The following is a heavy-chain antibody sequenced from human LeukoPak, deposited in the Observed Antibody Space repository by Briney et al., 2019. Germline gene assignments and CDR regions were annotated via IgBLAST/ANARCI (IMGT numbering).Heavy chain of an antibody. CDR1: GGSLTNYC. CDR3: AREAVPNYMTV. D-gene: IGHD2-2*01. CDR2: KYYSGAT. Sequence: PSETLSLTCTVSGGSLTNYCWSWIRQPPGQGLEWIGFKYYSGATNYNPSLKSRVTISLDASKNQFSLKLSSVTAADTAVYYCAREAVPNYMTVGGAGSTVTVSS. J-gene: IGHJ6*03. V-gene: IGHV4-59*01.